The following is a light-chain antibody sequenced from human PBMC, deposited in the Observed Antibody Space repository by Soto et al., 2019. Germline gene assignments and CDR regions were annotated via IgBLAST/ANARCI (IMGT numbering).Light chain of an antibody. V-gene: IGLV1-40*01. CDR1: SSNIGAGYD. J-gene: IGLJ1*01. CDR2: GTS. Sequence: QSVLTQPPSVSGAPGQRVTISCTGSSSNIGAGYDVHWYQQLPGTAPKLLIYGTSNRPSGVPDRFSSSKSGTSASLAITGLQAEDEADYYCQSYDSSLSGYVFGTGTKVTVL. CDR3: QSYDSSLSGYV.